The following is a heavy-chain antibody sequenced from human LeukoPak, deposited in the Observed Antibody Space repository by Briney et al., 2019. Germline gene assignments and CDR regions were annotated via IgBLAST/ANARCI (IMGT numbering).Heavy chain of an antibody. CDR1: GLTFSSYG. V-gene: IGHV3-23*01. CDR2: ISASGDST. CDR3: AKIYCRSTSCHFDY. J-gene: IGHJ4*02. D-gene: IGHD2-2*01. Sequence: GGSLRLSCAASGLTFSSYGMSWVRQAPGQGLEWVSSISASGDSTYNADSVKGRFSISRDNSKNTLYLQMDSLRAEDTALYYCAKIYCRSTSCHFDYWGQGTLVTVSS.